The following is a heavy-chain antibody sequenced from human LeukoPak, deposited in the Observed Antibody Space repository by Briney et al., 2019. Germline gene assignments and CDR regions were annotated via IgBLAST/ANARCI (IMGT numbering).Heavy chain of an antibody. CDR3: ARHVVYSSSPTDY. Sequence: SETLSLTCAVSGYSISSGYYWGWIRQPPGKGLEWIGSNYHSGSTYYTPSLKSRVTIAVDTSKHQFSLKLSSVTAADTVVYYCARHVVYSSSPTDYWGQGALVTVSS. CDR2: NYHSGST. CDR1: GYSISSGYY. J-gene: IGHJ4*02. V-gene: IGHV4-38-2*01. D-gene: IGHD6-13*01.